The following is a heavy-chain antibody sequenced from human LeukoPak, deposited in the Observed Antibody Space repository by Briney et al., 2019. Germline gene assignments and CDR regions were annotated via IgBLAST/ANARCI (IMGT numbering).Heavy chain of an antibody. CDR1: GGSISSYY. CDR3: ASSYYYYYGMDV. V-gene: IGHV4-59*08. CDR2: IYYSGST. Sequence: SETLSLTCTVSGGSISSYYWSWIRQPPGKGLGWIGYIYYSGSTNYNPSLKSRVTISVDTSKNQFSLKLSSVTAADTAVYYCASSYYYYYGMDVWGQGTTVTVSS. J-gene: IGHJ6*02.